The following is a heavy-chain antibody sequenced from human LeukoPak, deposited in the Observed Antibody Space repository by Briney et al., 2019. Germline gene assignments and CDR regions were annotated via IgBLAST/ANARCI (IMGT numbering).Heavy chain of an antibody. D-gene: IGHD1-1*01. CDR3: AKGGAGSYYGMDV. J-gene: IGHJ6*02. CDR1: GFIFSSYA. V-gene: IGHV3-23*01. Sequence: GGSLRLSCAASGFIFSSYAMSWVRQAPGKGLEWVSAISGTGDRTYYADSVKGRFTISRDNSKNTLYVQMNRMRAEDTAVYYCAKGGAGSYYGMDVWGQGTTVTVSS. CDR2: ISGTGDRT.